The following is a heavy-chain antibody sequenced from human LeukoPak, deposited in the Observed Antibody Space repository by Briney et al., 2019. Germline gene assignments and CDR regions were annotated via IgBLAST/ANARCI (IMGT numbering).Heavy chain of an antibody. V-gene: IGHV3-23*01. Sequence: GDSLRLPCGACGFTFNIYPMTWARQCPEKGLEGRPSMGPGGHTSSAHSVKGRLAMSTDDSNNTLYLQMHSLAAEDTAVYYCAKSQDVDRRGYFAYWGQGTLVTVYS. J-gene: IGHJ4*02. CDR1: GFTFNIYP. CDR3: AKSQDVDRRGYFAY. CDR2: MGPGGHT. D-gene: IGHD3-10*01.